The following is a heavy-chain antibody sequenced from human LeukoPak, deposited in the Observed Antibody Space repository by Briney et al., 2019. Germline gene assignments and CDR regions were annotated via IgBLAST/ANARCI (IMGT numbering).Heavy chain of an antibody. CDR1: GFTFTNAW. Sequence: GGSLRLSCAASGFTFTNAWMSWVRQAPGKGLEWVSYISTSSDYTNYADSVKGRFTISRDNAKNSLYLQMNSLRAEDTAMYYCARYYDSSRSDIWGQGTMVTVSS. V-gene: IGHV3-11*03. J-gene: IGHJ3*02. D-gene: IGHD3-22*01. CDR2: ISTSSDYT. CDR3: ARYYDSSRSDI.